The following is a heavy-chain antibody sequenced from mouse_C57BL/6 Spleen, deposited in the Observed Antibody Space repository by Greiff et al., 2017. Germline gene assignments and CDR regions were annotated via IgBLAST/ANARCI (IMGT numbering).Heavy chain of an antibody. V-gene: IGHV1-80*01. CDR2: IYPGDGAT. D-gene: IGHD2-3*01. Sequence: VQLQQSGAEPVKPGASVKISCKASGYAFSSYWMNWVKQRPGKGLEWIGQIYPGDGATNYNGKFKGKATLTADKSSSTAYMQLSSLTSEDSAVYFCARSGDGYLAYWGQGTLVTVSA. CDR1: GYAFSSYW. CDR3: ARSGDGYLAY. J-gene: IGHJ3*01.